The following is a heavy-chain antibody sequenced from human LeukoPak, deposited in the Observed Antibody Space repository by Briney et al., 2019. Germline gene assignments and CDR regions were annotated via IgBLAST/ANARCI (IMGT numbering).Heavy chain of an antibody. CDR1: GFSFTTYN. CDR2: ITTSSTYI. Sequence: GESLRLSCAASGFSFTTYNMNWVRQAPGKGLEWVSSITTSSTYIYYADSVKGRFTISRDNAKNSLYLQMNSLRAEDTALYYCARDRPVQYYDYVWGSYRDIINYYYMGVWGKGTTVTVSS. V-gene: IGHV3-21*04. CDR3: ARDRPVQYYDYVWGSYRDIINYYYMGV. D-gene: IGHD3-16*02. J-gene: IGHJ6*03.